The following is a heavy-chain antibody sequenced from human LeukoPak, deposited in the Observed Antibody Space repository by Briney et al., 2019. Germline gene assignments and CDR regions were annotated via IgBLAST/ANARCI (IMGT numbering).Heavy chain of an antibody. CDR1: GFPFSSYW. Sequence: GGSLRLSCAASGFPFSSYWMHWVRQAPGKGLVWVSRVNSDGSTTNYADSVKGRFTISRDNAENTLYMRMNSLRPEDTAVYYCARGYYSSSRFDSWGQGTLVTVSS. V-gene: IGHV3-74*01. CDR2: VNSDGSTT. J-gene: IGHJ4*02. D-gene: IGHD6-13*01. CDR3: ARGYYSSSRFDS.